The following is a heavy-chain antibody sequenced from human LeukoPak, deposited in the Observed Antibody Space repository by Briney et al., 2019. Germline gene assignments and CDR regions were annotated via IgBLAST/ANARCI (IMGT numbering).Heavy chain of an antibody. D-gene: IGHD6-19*01. J-gene: IGHJ6*04. CDR3: ARDGYSSGWPGLDV. V-gene: IGHV3-48*01. CDR2: IGTDTRTT. CDR1: GFSFSSSG. Sequence: GGSLRLSCAASGFSFSSSGMNWVRQAPGKGLEWVAFIGTDTRTTHYGDSVKGRFIISRDNAKDSLYLQMDSLRAEDTALYYCARDGYSSGWPGLDVWGKGTTVTVSS.